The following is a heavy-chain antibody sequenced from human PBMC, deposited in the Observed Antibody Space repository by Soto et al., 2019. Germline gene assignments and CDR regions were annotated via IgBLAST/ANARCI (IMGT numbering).Heavy chain of an antibody. V-gene: IGHV3-15*01. Sequence: GGSLRLSCAASGFTFSNAWMSWVRQAPGKGLEWVGRIKSKTDGGTTDYAAPVKGRFTISRDDSKNTLYLQMNSLKTEGPAVYYCTTDRGQQLVRDFDIWGQGTMVTVSS. CDR1: GFTFSNAW. CDR3: TTDRGQQLVRDFDI. CDR2: IKSKTDGGTT. J-gene: IGHJ3*02. D-gene: IGHD6-13*01.